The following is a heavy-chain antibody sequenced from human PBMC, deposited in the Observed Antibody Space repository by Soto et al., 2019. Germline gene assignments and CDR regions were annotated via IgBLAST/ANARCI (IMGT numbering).Heavy chain of an antibody. CDR1: GFTFDDYA. CDR2: ISWNSGSI. Sequence: EVQLVESGGGLVQPGRSLRLSCAASGFTFDDYAMHWVRQAPGKGLEWVSGISWNSGSICYADSVKGRFTISRDNAKNSLYLQMNSLRAEDTALYYCAKGVSGWYDENWFDPWGQGTLVTVSS. CDR3: AKGVSGWYDENWFDP. D-gene: IGHD6-19*01. J-gene: IGHJ5*02. V-gene: IGHV3-9*01.